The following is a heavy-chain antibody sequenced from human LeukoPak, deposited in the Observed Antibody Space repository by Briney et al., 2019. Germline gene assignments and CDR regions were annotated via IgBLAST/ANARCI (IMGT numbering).Heavy chain of an antibody. Sequence: GGSLRLSCAASGFTFSSYSMNWVRQAPGKGLEWVSSISSSSSYIYYADSVKGRFTISRDNAKNSLYLQLNSLRAEDTAVYYCARDEDYDSSGLDAFDIWGQGTMVTVSS. J-gene: IGHJ3*02. CDR3: ARDEDYDSSGLDAFDI. V-gene: IGHV3-21*01. CDR2: ISSSSSYI. D-gene: IGHD3-22*01. CDR1: GFTFSSYS.